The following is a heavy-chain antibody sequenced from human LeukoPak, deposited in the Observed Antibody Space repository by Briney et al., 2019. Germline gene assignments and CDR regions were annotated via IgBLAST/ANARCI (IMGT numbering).Heavy chain of an antibody. CDR1: GYTFTSYD. D-gene: IGHD3-9*01. Sequence: GASVKASCKASGYTFTSYDVNWVRQATGQGLEWMGWMNPNSGNTGYAQKFQGRVTMTRNTSISTAYMELSSLRSEDTAVYYCARGRRLTGYYDFDYWGQGTLVTVSS. J-gene: IGHJ4*02. CDR3: ARGRRLTGYYDFDY. V-gene: IGHV1-8*01. CDR2: MNPNSGNT.